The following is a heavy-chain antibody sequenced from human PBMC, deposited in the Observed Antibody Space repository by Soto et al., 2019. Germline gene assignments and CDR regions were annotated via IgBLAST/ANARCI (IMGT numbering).Heavy chain of an antibody. CDR1: GFTFDDYA. V-gene: IGHV3-9*01. D-gene: IGHD5-12*01. Sequence: SLRLSCAASGFTFDDYAMHWVRQAPGKGLEWVSGISWNSGSIGYADSVKGRFTISRDNAKNSLYLQMNSLRAEDTALYYCAKDGGTGYSGYDLAFYYYYGMDVWGQGTTITVYS. CDR2: ISWNSGSI. CDR3: AKDGGTGYSGYDLAFYYYYGMDV. J-gene: IGHJ6*02.